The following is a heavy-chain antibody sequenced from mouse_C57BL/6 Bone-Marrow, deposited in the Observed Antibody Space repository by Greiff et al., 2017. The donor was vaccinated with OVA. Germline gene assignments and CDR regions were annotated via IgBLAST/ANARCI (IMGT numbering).Heavy chain of an antibody. CDR2: ISGGGGNT. Sequence: EVKLMESGGGLVKPGGSLKLSCAASGFTFSSYTMSWVRQTPEKRLEWVATISGGGGNTYYPDSVKGRFTISRDNAKNTLYLQMSSLRSEDTALYYCARHSNYAYFDVWGTGTTVTVSS. V-gene: IGHV5-9*01. CDR3: ARHSNYAYFDV. J-gene: IGHJ1*03. D-gene: IGHD2-5*01. CDR1: GFTFSSYT.